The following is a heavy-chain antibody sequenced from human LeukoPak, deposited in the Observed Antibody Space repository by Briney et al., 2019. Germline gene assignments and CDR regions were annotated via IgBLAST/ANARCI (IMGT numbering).Heavy chain of an antibody. V-gene: IGHV4-59*12. CDR3: ARDGNPFDY. CDR2: IFYIGNT. CDR1: GGLIRSYY. Sequence: SETLSLTCTVSGGLIRSYYWSWIRQPPGKGLEWIGYIFYIGNTIYNPSLKSRVTISVDTSKNQFSLKLNSVTAADTAVYYCARDGNPFDYWGQGTLVTVSS. J-gene: IGHJ4*02. D-gene: IGHD1-14*01.